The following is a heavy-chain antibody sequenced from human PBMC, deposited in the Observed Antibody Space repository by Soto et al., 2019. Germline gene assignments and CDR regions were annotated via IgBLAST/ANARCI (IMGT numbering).Heavy chain of an antibody. D-gene: IGHD2-15*01. CDR2: VSIGGST. Sequence: HPGGSLRLSCAASGFTFSSYAMGWVRQGPGKGLEWVAVVSIGGSTHYADSVRGRFTISRDNSKNTPSLQMNSLTAEDTAVYFCAKRRGAGGHFDYWGQGALVTVSS. J-gene: IGHJ4*02. CDR1: GFTFSSYA. CDR3: AKRRGAGGHFDY. V-gene: IGHV3-23*01.